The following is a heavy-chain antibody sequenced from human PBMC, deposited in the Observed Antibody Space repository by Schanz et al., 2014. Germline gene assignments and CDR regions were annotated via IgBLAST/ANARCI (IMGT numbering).Heavy chain of an antibody. CDR3: LAPDYDMDV. CDR2: IKRDGSEK. CDR1: GFTFTNYA. J-gene: IGHJ6*02. V-gene: IGHV3-7*01. Sequence: DVQLLESGGGLVQPGGSLRLSCAASGFTFTNYAMSWVRQAPGKGLEWVANIKRDGSEKNYLDSVKGRFTISRDNAKNSLFLQMNSLRAEDTAVYYCLAPDYDMDVWGQGTTVTVSS.